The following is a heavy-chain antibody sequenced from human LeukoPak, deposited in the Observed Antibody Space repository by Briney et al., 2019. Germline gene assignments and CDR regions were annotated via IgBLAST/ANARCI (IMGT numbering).Heavy chain of an antibody. Sequence: GESLKISCKGSGYNFTSYWVGWVRQMPGKGLEWMGIIYPGDSDTRYSPSFQGQVTISAAKSISTAYLQWSSLKASDTAMYYCARRAYYDFWSGYDYWGQGTLVTVSS. CDR2: IYPGDSDT. CDR1: GYNFTSYW. V-gene: IGHV5-51*01. CDR3: ARRAYYDFWSGYDY. J-gene: IGHJ4*02. D-gene: IGHD3-3*01.